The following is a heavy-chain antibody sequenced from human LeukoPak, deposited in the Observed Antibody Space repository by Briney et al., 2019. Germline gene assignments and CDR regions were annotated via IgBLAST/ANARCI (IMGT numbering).Heavy chain of an antibody. D-gene: IGHD3-22*01. J-gene: IGHJ4*02. V-gene: IGHV4-30-4*08. CDR1: GGSISSGDYY. CDR3: ARLYYYDSSGLDY. Sequence: SRTLALTCTVSGGSISSGDYYWSWIRQPPGKSLEWIGYIYYSGSTYYNPSLKSRVTISVDTSKNQFSLKLSSVTAADTAVYYCARLYYYDSSGLDYWGQGTLVTVSS. CDR2: IYYSGST.